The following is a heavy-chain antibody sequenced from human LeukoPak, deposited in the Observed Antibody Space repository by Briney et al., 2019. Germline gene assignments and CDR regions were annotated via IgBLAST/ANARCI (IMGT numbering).Heavy chain of an antibody. D-gene: IGHD2-21*01. CDR2: IYYSGST. CDR1: GGSISSYY. CDR3: ARQRGGDCFDH. V-gene: IGHV4-59*08. J-gene: IGHJ4*02. Sequence: SETLSLTCTVSGGSISSYYWSWIRQPPGKGLEWIGYIYYSGSTNYNPSLKSRVTISVDTSKNQFSLKLSSVTAADTAVYYCARQRGGDCFDHWGQGTLVTVSS.